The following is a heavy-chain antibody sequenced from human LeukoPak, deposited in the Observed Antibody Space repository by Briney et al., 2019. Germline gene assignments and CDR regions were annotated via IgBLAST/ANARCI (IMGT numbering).Heavy chain of an antibody. J-gene: IGHJ4*02. CDR2: ISGSGGST. Sequence: GGSLRLSCAASGFTFSSYAMSWVRQAPGKGRGWVSAISGSGGSTYYADSVKGAFTIPSDNSKNSLYLQMTSLRAEDTAVYYCAKGRVPGAVSGFDYWGQGTLVTVSS. V-gene: IGHV3-23*01. CDR3: AKGRVPGAVSGFDY. CDR1: GFTFSSYA. D-gene: IGHD4/OR15-4a*01.